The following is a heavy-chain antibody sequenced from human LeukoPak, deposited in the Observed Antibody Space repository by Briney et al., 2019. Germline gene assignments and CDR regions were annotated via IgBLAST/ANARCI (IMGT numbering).Heavy chain of an antibody. J-gene: IGHJ4*02. D-gene: IGHD3-10*01. CDR2: IYYSGST. V-gene: IGHV4-39*01. CDR1: GGSISSSSYY. Sequence: SETLSLTCTVSGGSISSSSYYWGWIRQPPGKGLEWIGSIYYSGSTYYKLSLKSRVTISVDTSKNQFSLRLSSVTAADTAVYYCARLPIYYYGSGSYLSEFDYWGQGTLVTVSS. CDR3: ARLPIYYYGSGSYLSEFDY.